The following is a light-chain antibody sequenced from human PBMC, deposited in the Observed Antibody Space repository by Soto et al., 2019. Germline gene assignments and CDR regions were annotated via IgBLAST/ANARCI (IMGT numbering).Light chain of an antibody. CDR1: SSDVGGYNY. CDR3: SSYTSSSTYV. Sequence: QTALIQPSSVCGSPGQSITISCTGTSSDVGGYNYVSWYQQHPGKAPKLMIYEVSNRPSGVSNRFSGYKSGNTASLTISGLQAEDEADYYCSSYTSSSTYVFGTGTKVTVL. J-gene: IGLJ1*01. CDR2: EVS. V-gene: IGLV2-14*01.